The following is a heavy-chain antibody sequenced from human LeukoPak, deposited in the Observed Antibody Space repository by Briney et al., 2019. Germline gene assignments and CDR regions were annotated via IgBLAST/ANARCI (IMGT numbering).Heavy chain of an antibody. CDR1: GYTFTSYY. V-gene: IGHV1-46*01. J-gene: IGHJ4*02. Sequence: ASVKVSCKASGYTFTSYYMLWVRQAPGQGLEWMGLINPSGGTTNYAQKLQGRVTMTTDTSTSTAYMELRSLRSDDTAVYYCARDLKMGYSSGRYSWGTGSSNDYWGQGTLVTVSS. D-gene: IGHD6-19*01. CDR2: INPSGGTT. CDR3: ARDLKMGYSSGRYSWGTGSSNDY.